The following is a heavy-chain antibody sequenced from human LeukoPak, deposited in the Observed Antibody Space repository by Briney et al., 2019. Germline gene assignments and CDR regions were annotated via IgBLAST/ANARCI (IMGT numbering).Heavy chain of an antibody. J-gene: IGHJ4*02. Sequence: GGSLRLSCAASGFTFSSHRMHWVRHAPGKGLVWVSRINGDGSSTNYADSVKGRFTISRDNAKNTLYLQMNSLRAEDTAVYYCARVESLWLPFDYWGQGTLVTVSS. CDR1: GFTFSSHR. D-gene: IGHD5-18*01. V-gene: IGHV3-74*01. CDR3: ARVESLWLPFDY. CDR2: INGDGSST.